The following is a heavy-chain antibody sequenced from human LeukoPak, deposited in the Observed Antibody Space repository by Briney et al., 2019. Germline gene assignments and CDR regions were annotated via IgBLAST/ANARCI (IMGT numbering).Heavy chain of an antibody. D-gene: IGHD3-10*01. CDR1: GYTFTGYY. J-gene: IGHJ4*02. CDR3: ARGPYYYGSGSYYLGPNFDY. Sequence: ALVKVSCKASGYTFTGYYMHWVRQAPGQGLEWMGWINPNSGGTNYAQKFQGRVTMTRDTSISTAYMELSRLRSDDTAVYYCARGPYYYGSGSYYLGPNFDYWGQGTLVTVSS. V-gene: IGHV1-2*02. CDR2: INPNSGGT.